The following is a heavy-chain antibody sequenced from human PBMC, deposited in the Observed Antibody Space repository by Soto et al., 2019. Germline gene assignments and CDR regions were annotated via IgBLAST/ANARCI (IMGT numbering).Heavy chain of an antibody. CDR1: GYTFTSYY. Sequence: GASVKVSCKASGYTFTSYYMHWVRQAPGQGLEWMGIINPSGGSTSYAQKFQGRVTMTRDTSTSTVYMELSSLRSEDTAVYYCARELGSLSYGFCYYYGMDFWGKGTTVTVSS. CDR3: ARELGSLSYGFCYYYGMDF. J-gene: IGHJ6*04. V-gene: IGHV1-46*01. D-gene: IGHD5-18*01. CDR2: INPSGGST.